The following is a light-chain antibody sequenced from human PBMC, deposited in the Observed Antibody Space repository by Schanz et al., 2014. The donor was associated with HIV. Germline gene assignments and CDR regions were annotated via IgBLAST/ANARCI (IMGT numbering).Light chain of an antibody. CDR1: SSDVGGYNY. CDR2: DVS. CDR3: SSFTSSSTLV. Sequence: QSVLAQPPSVSGSPGQSITISCTGTSSDVGGYNYVSWYQHHPGKAPKLMIYDVSNRPSGVSNRFSGSKSGNTASLTISGLQVEDEADYYCSSFTSSSTLVFGTGTKVTVL. V-gene: IGLV2-14*03. J-gene: IGLJ1*01.